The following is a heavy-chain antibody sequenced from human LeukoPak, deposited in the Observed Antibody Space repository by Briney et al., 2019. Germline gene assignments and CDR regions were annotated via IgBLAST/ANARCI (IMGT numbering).Heavy chain of an antibody. D-gene: IGHD3-10*01. Sequence: GGSLRLSCAASGFTFSNYGMSWGRQAPGKGLQWVSGISGSGGERYYTESVKGRFTISRDNSKNTLYLQMNRLRAEDTAVYYCAKDYSALLWFGEFNRKYYFDYWGQGTLVTVSS. CDR2: ISGSGGER. CDR3: AKDYSALLWFGEFNRKYYFDY. V-gene: IGHV3-23*01. J-gene: IGHJ4*02. CDR1: GFTFSNYG.